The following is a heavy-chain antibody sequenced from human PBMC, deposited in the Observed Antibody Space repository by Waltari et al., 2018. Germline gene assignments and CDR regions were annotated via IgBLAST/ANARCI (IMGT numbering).Heavy chain of an antibody. D-gene: IGHD6-6*01. CDR2: IIPIFVTA. CDR1: GGTFSSYA. V-gene: IGHV1-69*12. J-gene: IGHJ4*02. CDR3: ARDPRGIAARYYFDY. Sequence: QVQLGQSGAEVKKPGSSVKVSCKASGGTFSSYAISWVRQAPGQGLEWMGGIIPIFVTANYAQKCQGRVTITADEYTSTAYMELSSLRSEDTAVYYCARDPRGIAARYYFDYWGQGTLVTFSS.